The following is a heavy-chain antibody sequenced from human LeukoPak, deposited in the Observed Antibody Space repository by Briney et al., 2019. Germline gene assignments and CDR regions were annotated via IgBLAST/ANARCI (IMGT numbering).Heavy chain of an antibody. CDR2: IILILGIA. J-gene: IGHJ3*02. D-gene: IGHD4-23*01. Sequence: SVKVSCKAPGGTFNSHAINWVRQAPGQGLEWMGRIILILGIANFAQKFQGRVTITADKSTSTAFMELSSLRSDDTGVYYCAHPSSAGGAFDIWGQGTMVTVSS. CDR1: GGTFNSHA. CDR3: AHPSSAGGAFDI. V-gene: IGHV1-69*04.